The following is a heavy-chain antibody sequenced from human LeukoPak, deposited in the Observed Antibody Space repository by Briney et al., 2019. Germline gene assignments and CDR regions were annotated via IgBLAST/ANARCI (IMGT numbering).Heavy chain of an antibody. CDR3: ARDPARSGYSYGYSDY. CDR1: GGTFSSYA. V-gene: IGHV1-69*13. D-gene: IGHD5-18*01. Sequence: SVKVSCRASGGTFSSYAISWVRQAPGQGLEWMGGIIPIFGTANYAQKFQGRVTITADESTSTAYLELSSLRSEDTAVYYCARDPARSGYSYGYSDYWGQGTLVTVSS. J-gene: IGHJ4*02. CDR2: IIPIFGTA.